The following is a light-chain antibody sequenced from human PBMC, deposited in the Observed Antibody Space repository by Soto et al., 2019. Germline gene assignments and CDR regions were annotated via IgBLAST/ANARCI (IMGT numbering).Light chain of an antibody. V-gene: IGKV3D-15*02. CDR3: QQYGGSPTT. CDR2: DAS. J-gene: IGKJ1*01. CDR1: QSVRSN. Sequence: EIGMTQSPATLSVSAGERATLSCRARQSVRSNLAWYQQKPGQAPRLLIYDASTRATGIPARFSGSGSGTEFTLTISRLEPEDFEVYYCQQYGGSPTTFGQGTKVDI.